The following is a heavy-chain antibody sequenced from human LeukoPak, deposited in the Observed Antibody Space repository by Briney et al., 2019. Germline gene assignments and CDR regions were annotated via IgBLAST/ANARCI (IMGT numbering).Heavy chain of an antibody. CDR3: ARKVSYYGWFDP. J-gene: IGHJ5*02. CDR2: IYYSGST. CDR1: GGSISSYY. Sequence: SETLSLTCTVSGGSISSYYWSWIRQPPGKGLEWIGYIYYSGSTNYNPSLKSRVTISVDTSKNQFSLKLSSVTAADTAVYYCARKVSYYGWFDPWGQGTLVTVPS. V-gene: IGHV4-59*01. D-gene: IGHD1-26*01.